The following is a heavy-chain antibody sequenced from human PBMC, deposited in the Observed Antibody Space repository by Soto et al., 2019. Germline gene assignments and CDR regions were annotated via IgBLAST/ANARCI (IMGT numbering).Heavy chain of an antibody. CDR1: GYTFTSYA. CDR2: INAGNGNT. D-gene: IGHD3-10*01. Sequence: ASVKVSCKASGYTFTSYAMHWVRQAPGQRLEWMGWINAGNGNTKYSQKFQGRVTITRDTSASTAYMELSSLRSEDTAVYYCARDVIRKINMVRGVLNWFDPWGQGTLVTVSS. V-gene: IGHV1-3*01. CDR3: ARDVIRKINMVRGVLNWFDP. J-gene: IGHJ5*02.